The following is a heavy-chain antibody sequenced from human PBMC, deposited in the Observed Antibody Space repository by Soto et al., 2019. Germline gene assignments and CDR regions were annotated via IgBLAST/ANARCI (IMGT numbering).Heavy chain of an antibody. CDR3: ARAGGNFAP. J-gene: IGHJ5*02. CDR2: IFYSGGT. CDR1: GGSMSGHY. V-gene: IGHV4-59*11. Sequence: QVQLQESGPGLVKASETLSLTCTVSGGSMSGHYWGWVRQPPGKAPAWIAQIFYSGGTNYNPSLEGRVTMSVDTSKNQFSLKLRSMPAADTAIYYCARAGGNFAPWGQGTLVTVSS.